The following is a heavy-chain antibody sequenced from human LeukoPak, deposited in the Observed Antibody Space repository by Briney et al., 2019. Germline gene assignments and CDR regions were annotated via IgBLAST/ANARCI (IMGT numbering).Heavy chain of an antibody. CDR2: INPNSGGT. V-gene: IGHV1-2*02. D-gene: IGHD3-10*01. CDR3: ARSPLWFGELYSDY. J-gene: IGHJ4*02. CDR1: GYTFTGYY. Sequence: ASVKVSCKASGYTFTGYYMHWVRQAPGQGLGWMGWINPNSGGTNYAQEFQGRVTMTRDTSISTAYMELSRLRSDDTAVYYCARSPLWFGELYSDYWGQGTLVTVSS.